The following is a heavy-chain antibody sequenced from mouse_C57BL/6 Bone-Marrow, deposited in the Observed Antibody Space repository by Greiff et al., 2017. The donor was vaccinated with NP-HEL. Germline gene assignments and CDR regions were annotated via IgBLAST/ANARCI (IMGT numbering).Heavy chain of an antibody. D-gene: IGHD2-4*01. Sequence: EVKLMESGPGLVKPSQSLSLTCSVTGYSITSGYYWNWIRQFPGNKLEWMGYISYDGSNNYNPSLKNRISITRDTSKNQFFLKLNSLTTEDTATYYCAREGDYDGIFAYWGQGTLVTVSA. J-gene: IGHJ3*01. V-gene: IGHV3-6*01. CDR2: ISYDGSN. CDR3: AREGDYDGIFAY. CDR1: GYSITSGYY.